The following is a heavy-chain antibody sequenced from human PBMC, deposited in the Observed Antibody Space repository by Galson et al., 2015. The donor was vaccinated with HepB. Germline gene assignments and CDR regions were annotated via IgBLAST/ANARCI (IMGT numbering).Heavy chain of an antibody. D-gene: IGHD3-3*01. Sequence: SVKVSCKASGYTFTSYYMHWVRQAPGQGLEWMGIINPCGGSTSYAQKFQGRVTMTRDTSTSTVYMELSSLRSEDTAVYYCARDSVRVVHTRYYYYYGMDVWGQGTTVTVSS. CDR1: GYTFTSYY. V-gene: IGHV1-46*01. CDR2: INPCGGST. CDR3: ARDSVRVVHTRYYYYYGMDV. J-gene: IGHJ6*02.